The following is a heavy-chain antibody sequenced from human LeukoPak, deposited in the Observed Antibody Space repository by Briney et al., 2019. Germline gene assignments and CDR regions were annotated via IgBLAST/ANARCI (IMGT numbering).Heavy chain of an antibody. V-gene: IGHV1-2*02. Sequence: ASVKVSCKASGYTFTGYDMHWVRQAPGQGLEGMGWINPNSGGTNYAQKLQGRVTMTRDTSTSTVYMELSSLRSEDTAVYYCARAYCSGGSCYSDFGSGWSGRRIYYYMDVWGKGTTVTISS. CDR1: GYTFTGYD. D-gene: IGHD2-15*01. CDR3: ARAYCSGGSCYSDFGSGWSGRRIYYYMDV. CDR2: INPNSGGT. J-gene: IGHJ6*03.